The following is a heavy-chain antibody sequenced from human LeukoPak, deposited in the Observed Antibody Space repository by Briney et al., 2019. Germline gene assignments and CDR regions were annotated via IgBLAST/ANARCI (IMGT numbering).Heavy chain of an antibody. CDR2: ISSDGSAT. Sequence: GGSLRLSCAASGFAFSSYWMTWVRQAPGEGLEWVASISSDGSATYYMDSVKGRFTISRDNAKNSLFLQMNSLRAEDTAVHYCGRVRPGDADYWGQGTLVTVSS. J-gene: IGHJ4*02. CDR1: GFAFSSYW. D-gene: IGHD1-26*01. CDR3: GRVRPGDADY. V-gene: IGHV3-7*01.